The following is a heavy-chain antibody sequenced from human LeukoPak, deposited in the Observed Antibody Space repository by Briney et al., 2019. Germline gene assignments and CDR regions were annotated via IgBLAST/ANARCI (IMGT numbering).Heavy chain of an antibody. CDR1: GFTFSSYW. J-gene: IGHJ4*02. Sequence: PGGSLRLSCAASGFTFSSYWMHWVRQAPGKGPVWVSRINSDGSSTSYADSVKGRFTISRDNAKNTLYLQMNSLRAEDTAVYYCAREVGCSGGSCYVYWGQGTLVTVSS. D-gene: IGHD2-15*01. CDR2: INSDGSST. CDR3: AREVGCSGGSCYVY. V-gene: IGHV3-74*01.